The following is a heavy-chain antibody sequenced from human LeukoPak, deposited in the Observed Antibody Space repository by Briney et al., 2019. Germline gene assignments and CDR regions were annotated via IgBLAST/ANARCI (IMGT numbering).Heavy chain of an antibody. D-gene: IGHD6-13*01. CDR3: ARGLIKAAAGTLPNWFDP. Sequence: PSETLSLTCAVYGGSFSGYYWSWIRQPPGKGLEWIGEINHSGSTNYNPSLKSRVTISVDTSKNQFSLKLSSVTAADTAVYYCARGLIKAAAGTLPNWFDPWGQGTLVTVSS. V-gene: IGHV4-34*01. J-gene: IGHJ5*02. CDR2: INHSGST. CDR1: GGSFSGYY.